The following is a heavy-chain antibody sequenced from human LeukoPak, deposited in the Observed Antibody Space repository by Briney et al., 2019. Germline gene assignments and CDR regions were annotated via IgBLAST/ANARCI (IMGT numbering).Heavy chain of an antibody. Sequence: GRSLRLSCAASGFTFSSYTMHWVRQAPGKGLEWVAVVSYNGPDKYYADSVKGRFTISRDNSKNTLYLQMSSLRADDTAVYYCARDDYWGQGTLVTVSS. J-gene: IGHJ4*02. CDR1: GFTFSSYT. V-gene: IGHV3-30-3*01. CDR2: VSYNGPDK. CDR3: ARDDY.